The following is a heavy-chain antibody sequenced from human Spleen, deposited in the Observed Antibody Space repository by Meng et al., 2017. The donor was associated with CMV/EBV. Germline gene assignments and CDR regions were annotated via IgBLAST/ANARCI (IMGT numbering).Heavy chain of an antibody. CDR1: GFTFTEYA. D-gene: IGHD5-12*01. J-gene: IGHJ4*02. CDR2: ISWNSGNI. Sequence: CAASGFTFTEYAMHWVRQTPGKGLEWVAGISWNSGNIGYADSVKGRFTISRDNAKNSLYLQLNSLRAEDTAVYYCARYSGYDWIAEFYYFDYWGQGTLVTVSS. V-gene: IGHV3-9*01. CDR3: ARYSGYDWIAEFYYFDY.